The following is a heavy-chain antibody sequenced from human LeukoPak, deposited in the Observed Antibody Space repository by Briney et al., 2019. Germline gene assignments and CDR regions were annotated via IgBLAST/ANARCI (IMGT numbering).Heavy chain of an antibody. V-gene: IGHV4-59*12. D-gene: IGHD3-10*01. CDR1: GGSISSYY. CDR3: ARDPHYYGSGKGGWFDP. J-gene: IGHJ5*02. CDR2: IYYSGST. Sequence: SETLSLTCTVSGGSISSYYWSWIRQPPGKGLEWIGYIYYSGSTNYNPPLKSRVTISVDTSKNQFSLKLSSVTAADTAVYYCARDPHYYGSGKGGWFDPWGQGTLVTVSS.